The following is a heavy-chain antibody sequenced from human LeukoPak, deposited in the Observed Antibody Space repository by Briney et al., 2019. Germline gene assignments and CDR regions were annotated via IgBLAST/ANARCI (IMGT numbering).Heavy chain of an antibody. Sequence: GGSLRLSCAASGFTFSDYYMSWIRQAPGNGLEWVSYISSSGRTVYYADSVKGRFTISRDNAKNSLYLQMNSLRAEDTAVYYCAREVGFGGSYFIWGQGTMVTVSS. CDR3: AREVGFGGSYFI. D-gene: IGHD1-26*01. CDR2: ISSSGRTV. CDR1: GFTFSDYY. V-gene: IGHV3-11*01. J-gene: IGHJ3*02.